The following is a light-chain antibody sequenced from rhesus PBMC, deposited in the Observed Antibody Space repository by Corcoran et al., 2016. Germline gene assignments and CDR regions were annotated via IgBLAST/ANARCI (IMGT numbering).Light chain of an antibody. CDR1: QGITND. V-gene: IGKV1-25*01. Sequence: DIQMTQSPSSLSASVGDRVTITCRASQGITNDLAWYQQKPGETPKLQIYEASSLQSGIPSRVSGSGSGTDFTLTVSGLQAEDVALYYCQQYYNTPLTFGGGTKVEVK. J-gene: IGKJ4*01. CDR2: EAS. CDR3: QQYYNTPLT.